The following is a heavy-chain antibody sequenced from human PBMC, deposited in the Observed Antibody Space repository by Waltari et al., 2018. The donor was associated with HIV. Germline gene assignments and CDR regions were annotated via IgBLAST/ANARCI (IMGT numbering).Heavy chain of an antibody. CDR1: AFTFSGHT. CDR2: ISSSGTYI. CDR3: AKVDTHGYLPYN. J-gene: IGHJ4*02. V-gene: IGHV3-21*01. D-gene: IGHD5-12*01. Sequence: EVQLVESGGGLVKPGGSLRLPCAASAFTFSGHTMNWVRQAPGKGLEWVSSISSSGTYIYYVDSVQGRFTISRDNAKNSLYLQMNSLRVEDTAIYYCAKVDTHGYLPYNWGQGTLVTVSS.